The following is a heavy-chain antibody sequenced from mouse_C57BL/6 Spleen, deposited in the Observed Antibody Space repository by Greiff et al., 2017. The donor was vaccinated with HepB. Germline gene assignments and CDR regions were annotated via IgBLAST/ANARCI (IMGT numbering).Heavy chain of an antibody. J-gene: IGHJ4*01. CDR3: ARSTVFYAMDY. Sequence: EVMLVESGGGLVQPRGSLSLSCAASGFTFTDYYMSWVRQPPGKALEWLGFIRNKANGYTTEYSASVKGLFTISRDNSQSILYLQMNALRAEDSATYYCARSTVFYAMDYWGQGTSVTVSS. D-gene: IGHD4-1*02. V-gene: IGHV7-3*01. CDR2: IRNKANGYTT. CDR1: GFTFTDYY.